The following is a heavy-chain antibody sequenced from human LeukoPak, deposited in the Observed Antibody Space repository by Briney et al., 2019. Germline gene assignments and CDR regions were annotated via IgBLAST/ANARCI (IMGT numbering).Heavy chain of an antibody. CDR2: IYSGGAT. CDR3: ARGAYRISWPGIDY. Sequence: GGSLRLSCAASGFTVISNLMTWVRQSPGRGLEWLSSIYSGGATYYADSVKGRFTISRDHSNNSVSLQMTNLRVEDTAIYYCARGAYRISWPGIDYWGQGTLATVSS. V-gene: IGHV3-53*01. J-gene: IGHJ4*02. CDR1: GFTVISNL. D-gene: IGHD3-16*02.